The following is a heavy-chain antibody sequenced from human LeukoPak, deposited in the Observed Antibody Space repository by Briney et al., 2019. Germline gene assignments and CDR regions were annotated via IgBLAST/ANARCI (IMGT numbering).Heavy chain of an antibody. V-gene: IGHV3-23*01. D-gene: IGHD3-10*01. CDR1: GFTFSSSA. CDR3: AKGYASGSYYFDY. Sequence: GGSLRLSCAASGFTFSSSAMSWVRQAPGKGLQWVAGIGGSGATIYYADSVKGRFTISRDNSKNTQYLQMNSLRAEDTAVYYCAKGYASGSYYFDYWGQGTLVTVSS. CDR2: IGGSGATI. J-gene: IGHJ4*02.